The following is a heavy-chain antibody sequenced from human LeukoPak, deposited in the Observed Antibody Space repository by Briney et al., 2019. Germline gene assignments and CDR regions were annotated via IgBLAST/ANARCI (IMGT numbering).Heavy chain of an antibody. Sequence: SDTLSLTCAVSGYSISSSNWWGWIRQPPGKGLKWIGSIYYSGSSYYNPSLKSRVTISVDTSKNQFSLKLTSVTAADTALYYCARDLYSSKTNDAFVIWGQGTMVTVSS. D-gene: IGHD6-13*01. CDR2: IYYSGSS. CDR1: GYSISSSNW. CDR3: ARDLYSSKTNDAFVI. J-gene: IGHJ3*02. V-gene: IGHV4-28*03.